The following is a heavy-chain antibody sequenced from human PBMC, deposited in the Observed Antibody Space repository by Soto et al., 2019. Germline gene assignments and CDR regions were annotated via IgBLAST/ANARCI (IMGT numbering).Heavy chain of an antibody. CDR3: ARALYSGYDWSFDY. D-gene: IGHD5-12*01. CDR2: IHFSGST. V-gene: IGHV4-4*07. J-gene: IGHJ4*02. CDR1: GGSISSYY. Sequence: SETLSLTCTVSGGSISSYYWSWIRQPAGKGLEWIGRIHFSGSTNVHPSLKSRVTMSVATSKNQFSLKLSSVTAADTAVYYCARALYSGYDWSFDYWGQGTLVTVSS.